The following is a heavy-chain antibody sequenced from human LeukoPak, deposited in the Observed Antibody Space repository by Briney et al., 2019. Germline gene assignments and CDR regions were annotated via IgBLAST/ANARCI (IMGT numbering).Heavy chain of an antibody. CDR1: GFTFSDYY. V-gene: IGHV3-11*04. CDR3: ARDLETSGWFRHDAFDM. Sequence: PGGSLRLSCAASGFTFSDYYMSWIRQAPGKGLEWVSYISSSTSTIYYADSVKGRFTISRDNANNSLYLQMNSLRAEDTAVYYCARDLETSGWFRHDAFDMWGQGTMVTVSS. CDR2: ISSSTSTI. J-gene: IGHJ3*02. D-gene: IGHD6-19*01.